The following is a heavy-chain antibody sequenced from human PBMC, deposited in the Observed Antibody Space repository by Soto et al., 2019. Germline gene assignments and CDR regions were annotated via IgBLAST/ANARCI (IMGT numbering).Heavy chain of an antibody. J-gene: IGHJ5*02. CDR1: GYTFTSSG. D-gene: IGHD2-2*01. CDR3: ARGVVVPAATGKTWFDP. Sequence: ASVKVSCKASGYTFTSSGISWVRQAPGQGLEWMGWISVYNGNTNYAQNFQGRVSMTTDTSTSTVYMELRNLRSDDTAVYYCARGVVVPAATGKTWFDPWSQGTLVTVSS. CDR2: ISVYNGNT. V-gene: IGHV1-18*01.